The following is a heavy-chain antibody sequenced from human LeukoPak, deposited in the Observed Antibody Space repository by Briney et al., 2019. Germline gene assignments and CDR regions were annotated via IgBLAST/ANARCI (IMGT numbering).Heavy chain of an antibody. CDR1: GFTFGDYA. D-gene: IGHD3-9*01. Sequence: GRSLRLSCTASGFTFGDYAMSWVRQAPGKGLEWVGFIRSKAYGGTTEYSASVKGTFTISRDDSKSIAYLQMNSLKTEDTDVYYCTRAREGYDILTGYFLWGQGTLATVSS. J-gene: IGHJ4*02. V-gene: IGHV3-49*04. CDR3: TRAREGYDILTGYFL. CDR2: IRSKAYGGTT.